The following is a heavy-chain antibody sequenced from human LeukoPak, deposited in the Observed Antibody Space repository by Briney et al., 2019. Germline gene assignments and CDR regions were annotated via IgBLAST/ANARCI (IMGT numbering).Heavy chain of an antibody. V-gene: IGHV3-66*01. CDR2: IYSGGNT. CDR1: GFTVSTNY. Sequence: GGSLRLSCAASGFTVSTNYMSWVRQAPGKGLEWVSIIYSGGNTYYADSVKGRFTISRDNSKNTLYLQMNSLRAEDTAVYYCASLVATTIAFDIWGQGTMVTVSS. D-gene: IGHD5-12*01. J-gene: IGHJ3*02. CDR3: ASLVATTIAFDI.